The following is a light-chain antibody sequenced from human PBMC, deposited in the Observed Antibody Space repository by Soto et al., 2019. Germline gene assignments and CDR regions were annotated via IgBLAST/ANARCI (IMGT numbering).Light chain of an antibody. CDR2: DAS. CDR1: QSVSSY. Sequence: EIVLTQSPATLSLSPGERATLSCRASQSVSSYLAWYQQKPGQAPRLLIYDASNRATGIPARFSGSGSGTAFTLTISSLAPDDFAVYSCQQRSNWPPRFTFGPGNKVDIK. J-gene: IGKJ3*01. V-gene: IGKV3-11*01. CDR3: QQRSNWPPRFT.